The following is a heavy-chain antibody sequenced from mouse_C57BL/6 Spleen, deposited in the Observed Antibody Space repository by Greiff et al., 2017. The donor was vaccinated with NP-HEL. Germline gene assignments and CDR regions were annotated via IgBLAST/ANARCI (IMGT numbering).Heavy chain of an antibody. CDR2: ISSGGDYI. CDR1: GFTFSSYA. CDR3: TRGMTHWYFDV. D-gene: IGHD2-13*01. Sequence: EVKLVESGGGLVKPGGSLKLSCAASGFTFSSYAMSWVRQTPEKRLEWVAYISSGGDYIYYADTVKGRFTISRDNARNTLYLQMSSLKSEDTAMYYCTRGMTHWYFDVWGTGTTVTVSS. V-gene: IGHV5-9-1*02. J-gene: IGHJ1*03.